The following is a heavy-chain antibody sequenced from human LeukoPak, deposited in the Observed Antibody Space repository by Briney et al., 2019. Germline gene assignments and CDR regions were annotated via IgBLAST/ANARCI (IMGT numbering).Heavy chain of an antibody. Sequence: PSETLSLTCAVYGGSFSGYYWSWIRQPPRKGLEWIGEINHSGSTNYNPSLKSRVTISVDTSKNQFSLKLSSVTAADTAVYYCAGGRYSSGRYWGQGTLVTVSS. J-gene: IGHJ4*02. CDR3: AGGRYSSGRY. CDR1: GGSFSGYY. V-gene: IGHV4-34*01. CDR2: INHSGST. D-gene: IGHD6-19*01.